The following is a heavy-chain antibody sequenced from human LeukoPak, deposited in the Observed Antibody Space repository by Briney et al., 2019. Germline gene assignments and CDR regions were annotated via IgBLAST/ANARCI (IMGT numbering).Heavy chain of an antibody. V-gene: IGHV4-59*01. CDR3: ARTSSSSFDY. J-gene: IGHJ4*02. D-gene: IGHD6-6*01. CDR1: GGSISSYY. CDR2: IYYSGST. Sequence: SETLSLTCTISGGSISSYYWSWIRQPPGKGLEWIGYIYYSGSTNYNPSLKSRVTISVDTSKNQFSLKLSSVTAADTAVYYCARTSSSSFDYWGQGTLVTVSS.